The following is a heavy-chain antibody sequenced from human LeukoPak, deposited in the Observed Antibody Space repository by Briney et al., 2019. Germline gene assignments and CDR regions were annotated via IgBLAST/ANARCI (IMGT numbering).Heavy chain of an antibody. CDR2: ISTSSIYI. Sequence: PGGSLRLSCAASGFTFSSYTMNWVRQAPGKGLEWVSSISTSSIYIYYADSVKGRFTISRDNAKNSLYLQMNSLRAEDTAVYYCAELGITMIGGVWGKGTTVTISS. J-gene: IGHJ6*04. CDR1: GFTFSSYT. CDR3: AELGITMIGGV. V-gene: IGHV3-21*01. D-gene: IGHD3-10*02.